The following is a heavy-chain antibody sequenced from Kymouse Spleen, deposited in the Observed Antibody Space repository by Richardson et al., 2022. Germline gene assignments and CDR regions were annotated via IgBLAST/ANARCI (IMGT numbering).Heavy chain of an antibody. CDR2: INHSGST. CDR1: GGSFSGYY. D-gene: IGHD1-20*01,IGHD1-7*01. V-gene: IGHV4-34*01. J-gene: IGHJ4*02. Sequence: QVQLQQWGAGLLKPSETLSLTCAVYGGSFSGYYWSWIRQPPGKGLEWIGEINHSGSTNYNPSLKSRVTISVDTSKNQFSLKLSSVTAADTAVYYCARRGVTGTDYWGQGTLVTVSS. CDR3: ARRGVTGTDY.